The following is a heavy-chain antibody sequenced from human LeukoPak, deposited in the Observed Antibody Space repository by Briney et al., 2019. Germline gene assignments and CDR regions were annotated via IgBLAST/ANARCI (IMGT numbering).Heavy chain of an antibody. D-gene: IGHD5-18*01. CDR3: ASLTAMGDSYFDY. J-gene: IGHJ4*02. CDR1: GGTFSSYA. V-gene: IGHV1-69*01. CDR2: IIPIFGTA. Sequence: SVKVSCRASGGTFSSYAISWVRQAPGQGLEWMGGIIPIFGTANYAQKFQGRVTITADESTSTAYMELSSLRSEDTAVYYCASLTAMGDSYFDYWGQGTLVTVSS.